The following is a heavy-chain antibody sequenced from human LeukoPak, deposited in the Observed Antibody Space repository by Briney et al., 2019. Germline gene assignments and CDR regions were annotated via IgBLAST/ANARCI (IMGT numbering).Heavy chain of an antibody. CDR1: GFTFSSYS. D-gene: IGHD5-24*01. Sequence: GGSLRLSCAASGFTFSSYSMNWVRQAPGKGLEWVSYISSSSSTIYYADSVKGRFTISRDNAKNSRYLQMNSLRAEDTAVYYCTRKELAVPNAYWGQEPLVTVSS. CDR3: TRKELAVPNAY. V-gene: IGHV3-48*01. J-gene: IGHJ4*02. CDR2: ISSSSSTI.